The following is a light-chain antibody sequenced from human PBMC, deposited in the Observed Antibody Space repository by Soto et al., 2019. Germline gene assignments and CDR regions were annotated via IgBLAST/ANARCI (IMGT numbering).Light chain of an antibody. V-gene: IGKV3D-15*01. CDR3: QQYHIWPKWT. J-gene: IGKJ1*01. Sequence: EIVMTQPPSTLSVSPGEGATLSCRASESVSISLAWYQHKPGQPPRLLIHGASTRASGVPPRFTGSGSGTDFTLTISSLQSEDYGVYFCQQYHIWPKWTFGQGTKVDIK. CDR2: GAS. CDR1: ESVSIS.